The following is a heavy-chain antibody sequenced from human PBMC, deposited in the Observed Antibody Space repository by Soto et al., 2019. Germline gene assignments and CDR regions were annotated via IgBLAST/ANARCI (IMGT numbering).Heavy chain of an antibody. V-gene: IGHV1-46*03. Sequence: ASVKVSCKASGYTFTSYYMHWVRQAPRQGLEWMGIINPSGGSTSYAQKFQGRVTMTRDTSTSTVYMELSSLRSEDTAVYYCARDWAGYYDSSGYYPWFDPRAQRTPVTVSS. D-gene: IGHD3-22*01. CDR2: INPSGGST. CDR1: GYTFTSYY. J-gene: IGHJ5*02. CDR3: ARDWAGYYDSSGYYPWFDP.